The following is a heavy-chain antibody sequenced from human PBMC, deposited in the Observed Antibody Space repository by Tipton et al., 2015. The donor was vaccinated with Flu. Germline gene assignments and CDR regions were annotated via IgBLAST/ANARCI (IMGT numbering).Heavy chain of an antibody. CDR2: ISSSGDDT. J-gene: IGHJ4*02. CDR3: ARMWDNSGYYYDLG. V-gene: IGHV3-48*03. Sequence: SLRLSCAASGFTFSSYEMNWVRQAPGQGLEWLAYISSSGDDTYYGDSVKGRVSISRDNAKNSLYLQMNDLRAEDTALYYCARMWDNSGYYYDLGWGQGTLVTVSS. D-gene: IGHD3-22*01. CDR1: GFTFSSYE.